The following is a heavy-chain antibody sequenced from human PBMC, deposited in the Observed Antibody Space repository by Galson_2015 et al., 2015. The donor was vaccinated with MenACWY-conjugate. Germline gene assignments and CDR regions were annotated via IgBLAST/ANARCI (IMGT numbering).Heavy chain of an antibody. Sequence: SETLSLTCTVSGGSISSYYWSWIRQPPGKGLEWIGYIYYSGSTNYNPSLKSRVTISVDTSKNQFSLKLSSVTAADTAVYYCARELRITMVRGVMHDAFDIWGQGTMVTVSS. CDR1: GGSISSYY. V-gene: IGHV4-59*01. D-gene: IGHD3-10*01. CDR3: ARELRITMVRGVMHDAFDI. CDR2: IYYSGST. J-gene: IGHJ3*02.